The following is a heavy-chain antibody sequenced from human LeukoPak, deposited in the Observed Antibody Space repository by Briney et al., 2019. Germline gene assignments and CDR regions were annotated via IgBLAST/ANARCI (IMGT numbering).Heavy chain of an antibody. Sequence: GGSLRLSCAASGFTFSSYAMSWVRQAPGKVLEWVSAIRGSGGSTYYADSVKGRFTISRDNSKNTLYLQMNSLRAEDTAVYYCAKVSVTMIVVVTSDAFDIWGQGTMVTVSS. D-gene: IGHD3-22*01. J-gene: IGHJ3*02. CDR3: AKVSVTMIVVVTSDAFDI. V-gene: IGHV3-23*01. CDR1: GFTFSSYA. CDR2: IRGSGGST.